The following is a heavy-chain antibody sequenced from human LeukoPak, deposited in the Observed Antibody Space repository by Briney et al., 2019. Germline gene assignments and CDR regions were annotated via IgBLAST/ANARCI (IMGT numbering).Heavy chain of an antibody. V-gene: IGHV3-30*04. Sequence: PGRSLRLSRAASGFTFSSYAMHWVRQAPGKGLEWVAVISYDGSNKYYADSVKGRFTISRDNSKNTLYLQMNSLRAEDTAVYYCAKDKIRWSPSVDYWGQGTLVTVSS. J-gene: IGHJ4*02. CDR3: AKDKIRWSPSVDY. CDR2: ISYDGSNK. CDR1: GFTFSSYA. D-gene: IGHD2-8*01.